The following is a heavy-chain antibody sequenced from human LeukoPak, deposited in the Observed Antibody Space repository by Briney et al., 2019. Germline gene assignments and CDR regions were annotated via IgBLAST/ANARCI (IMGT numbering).Heavy chain of an antibody. V-gene: IGHV4-39*07. Sequence: PSETLSLTCTVSGDSISSRGFYWGWIRQPPGKGLEWIGSINYSGSTDYNPSLESRVTISLDTSKNQFSLKLSSVTAADTAVYYCARSAEYYYYTMDVWGQGTTVIVSS. CDR1: GDSISSRGFY. CDR3: ARSAEYYYYTMDV. J-gene: IGHJ6*02. CDR2: INYSGST.